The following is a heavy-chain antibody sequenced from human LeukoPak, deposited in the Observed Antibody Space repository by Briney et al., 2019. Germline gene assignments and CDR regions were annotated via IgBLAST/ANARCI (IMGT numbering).Heavy chain of an antibody. D-gene: IGHD2-21*02. CDR1: GYTFTSYG. Sequence: ASVKVSCKASGYTFTSYGISWVRQAPGQGLEWMGWISAYNGNTNYAQKLQSRVTMTTDTSTSTAYMELRSLRSEDTAVYYCARDSGVVTAPYYFDYWGQGTLVTVSS. J-gene: IGHJ4*02. CDR3: ARDSGVVTAPYYFDY. CDR2: ISAYNGNT. V-gene: IGHV1-18*01.